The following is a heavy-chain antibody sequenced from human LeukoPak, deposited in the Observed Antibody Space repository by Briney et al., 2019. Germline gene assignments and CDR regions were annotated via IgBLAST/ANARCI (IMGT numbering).Heavy chain of an antibody. V-gene: IGHV3-23*01. J-gene: IGHJ6*04. CDR3: AELGITMIGGV. D-gene: IGHD3-10*02. Sequence: GGSLRLSCAASGFTFSSYAMSWVRQAPGKGLEWVSTISGSGDSTYYADSVKGRFTISRDNSKNTLYLQMNSLRAEDTAVYYCAELGITMIGGVWGKGTTVTISS. CDR1: GFTFSSYA. CDR2: ISGSGDST.